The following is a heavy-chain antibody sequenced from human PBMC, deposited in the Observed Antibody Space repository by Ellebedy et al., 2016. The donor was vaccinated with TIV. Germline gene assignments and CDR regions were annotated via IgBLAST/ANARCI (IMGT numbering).Heavy chain of an antibody. V-gene: IGHV3-64D*06. CDR2: ISSNGGST. J-gene: IGHJ6*02. Sequence: GESLKISCAASGFTFKTYWMNWVRQAPGKGLEYVSAISSNGGSTYYADSVKGRFTISRDNSKNTLYLQMSSLRAEDTAVYYCVKDPRAAAGSPHYYGMDVWGQGTTVTVSS. CDR1: GFTFKTYW. CDR3: VKDPRAAAGSPHYYGMDV. D-gene: IGHD6-13*01.